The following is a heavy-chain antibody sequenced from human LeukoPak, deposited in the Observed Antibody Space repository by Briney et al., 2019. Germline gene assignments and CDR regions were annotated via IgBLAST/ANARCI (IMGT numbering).Heavy chain of an antibody. J-gene: IGHJ4*02. CDR3: AKDLSSGSSFDY. Sequence: GSLRLSCAASGFTFSSYAMSWVRQAPGKGLEWVSAISGSGGSTYYADSVKGRFTISRDNSKNTLYLQMNSLRAEDTAVYYCAKDLSSGSSFDYWGQGTLVTVSS. CDR1: GFTFSSYA. CDR2: ISGSGGST. D-gene: IGHD6-19*01. V-gene: IGHV3-23*01.